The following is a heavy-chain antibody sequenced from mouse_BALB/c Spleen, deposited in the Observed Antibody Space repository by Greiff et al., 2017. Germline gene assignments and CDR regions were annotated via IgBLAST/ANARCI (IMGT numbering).Heavy chain of an antibody. CDR1: GYSITSGYY. D-gene: IGHD2-4*01. V-gene: IGHV3-6*02. CDR3: ARDLVITTRLYYFDY. Sequence: EVKLMESGPGLVKPSQSLSLTCSVTGYSITSGYYWNWIRQFPGNKLEWMGYISYDGSNNYNPSLKNRISITRDTSKNQFFLKLNSVTTEDTATYYCARDLVITTRLYYFDYWGQGTTLTVSS. J-gene: IGHJ2*01. CDR2: ISYDGSN.